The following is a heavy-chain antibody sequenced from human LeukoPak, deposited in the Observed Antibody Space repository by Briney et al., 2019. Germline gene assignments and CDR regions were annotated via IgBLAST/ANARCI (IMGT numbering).Heavy chain of an antibody. CDR2: IYHSGST. J-gene: IGHJ4*02. CDR1: GGSISSGGYS. CDR3: ARHGERGYSYGHDY. V-gene: IGHV4-30-2*01. D-gene: IGHD5-18*01. Sequence: SETLSLTCTISGGSISSGGYSWSWIRQPPGKGLEWIGNIYHSGSTYYNPSLKSRVIISVDRSKNQLSLKLSSVTAADTAVYYCARHGERGYSYGHDYWGQGTLVTVSS.